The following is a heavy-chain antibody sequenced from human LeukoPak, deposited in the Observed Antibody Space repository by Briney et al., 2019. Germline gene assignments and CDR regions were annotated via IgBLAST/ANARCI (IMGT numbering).Heavy chain of an antibody. D-gene: IGHD5-18*01. V-gene: IGHV4-59*01. CDR1: GGSISSYY. CDR2: IYYSGST. Sequence: SETLSLTXTASGGSISSYYWSWIRQPPGKGLEWIGYIYYSGSTNYNPSLKSRVTISVDTSKNQFSLKLSSVTAADTAVYYCARTAMVTRYFDYWGQGTLVTVSS. J-gene: IGHJ4*02. CDR3: ARTAMVTRYFDY.